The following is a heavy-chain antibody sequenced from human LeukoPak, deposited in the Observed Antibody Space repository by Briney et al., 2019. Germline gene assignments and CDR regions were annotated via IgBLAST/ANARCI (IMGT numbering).Heavy chain of an antibody. CDR2: ITWDGGAT. Sequence: GGSLRLSCAASGFTFDDYTMHWVRQVPGKGLEWVSLITWDGGATYYADSMKGRFTVSRDNSKNSLYLQMNSLTTEDTALYYCAKHMRKWDVSNEYFHHWGQGTLVTVSS. CDR1: GFTFDDYT. D-gene: IGHD1-26*01. CDR3: AKHMRKWDVSNEYFHH. V-gene: IGHV3-43*01. J-gene: IGHJ1*01.